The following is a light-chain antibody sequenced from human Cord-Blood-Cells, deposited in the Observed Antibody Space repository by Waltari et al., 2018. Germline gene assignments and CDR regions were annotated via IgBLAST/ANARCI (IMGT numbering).Light chain of an antibody. J-gene: IGKJ2*01. CDR3: QQSYSTPYT. Sequence: DIQMTQPPSSLSASVGDRVTITCRASQSISSYLNWYQQKPGKAPKLLIYAASSLQSGVPSRFSCSGSGTDFTLTISSLQPEDFATYYCQQSYSTPYTFSQGTKLEIK. CDR1: QSISSY. CDR2: AAS. V-gene: IGKV1-39*01.